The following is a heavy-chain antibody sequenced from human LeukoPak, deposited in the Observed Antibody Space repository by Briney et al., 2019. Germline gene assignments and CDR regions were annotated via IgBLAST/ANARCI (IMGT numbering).Heavy chain of an antibody. D-gene: IGHD3-3*01. CDR2: IYYSGST. V-gene: IGHV4-59*01. CDR1: GGSISSYY. J-gene: IGHJ4*02. Sequence: SETLSLTCTVSGGSISSYYGSWIRQPPGKGLEWIGYIYYSGSTNYNPSLKSRVTISVDTSKNQFSLKLSSVTAADTAVYYCAREITYDFWSGRFDYWGQGTLVTVSS. CDR3: AREITYDFWSGRFDY.